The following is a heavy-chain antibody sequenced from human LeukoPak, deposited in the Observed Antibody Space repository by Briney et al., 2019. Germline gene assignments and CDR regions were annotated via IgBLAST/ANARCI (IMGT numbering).Heavy chain of an antibody. CDR2: IYYSGST. D-gene: IGHD3-10*01. CDR3: ARADGVTMVRGVLPWFDP. V-gene: IGHV4-59*01. J-gene: IGHJ5*02. Sequence: SETLSLTCTVSGGSLSSYYWSWIRQPPGKGLEWIGYIYYSGSTNYNPSLKSRVTISVDTSKNQFSLKLSSVPAADTAVYYCARADGVTMVRGVLPWFDPWGQGTLVTVSS. CDR1: GGSLSSYY.